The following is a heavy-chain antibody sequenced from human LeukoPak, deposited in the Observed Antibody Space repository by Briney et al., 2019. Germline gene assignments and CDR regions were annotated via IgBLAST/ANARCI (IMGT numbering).Heavy chain of an antibody. Sequence: PSETLSLTCAVYGGSFSGYYWSWIRQPPGEGLEWIGEINHSGSTNYNPSLKSRVTISVDTSKNQFSLKLSSVTAADTAVYYCAGSPLWFGELRWFDPWGQGTLVTVSS. J-gene: IGHJ5*02. CDR1: GGSFSGYY. V-gene: IGHV4-34*01. CDR3: AGSPLWFGELRWFDP. D-gene: IGHD3-10*01. CDR2: INHSGST.